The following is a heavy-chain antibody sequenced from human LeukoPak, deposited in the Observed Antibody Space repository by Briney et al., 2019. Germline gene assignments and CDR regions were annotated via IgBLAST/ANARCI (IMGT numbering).Heavy chain of an antibody. CDR1: GGSISSYY. CDR2: IYYSGST. CDR3: ARVTRLGAFDI. Sequence: SETLSLTCTVSGGSISSYYWSWIRQPPGKGLEWIGYIYYSGSTNYNPSLKSRVTISVDTSKNQFSLKLSSVTAAHTAVYYCARVTRLGAFDIWGQGTMVTVSS. V-gene: IGHV4-59*01. D-gene: IGHD7-27*01. J-gene: IGHJ3*02.